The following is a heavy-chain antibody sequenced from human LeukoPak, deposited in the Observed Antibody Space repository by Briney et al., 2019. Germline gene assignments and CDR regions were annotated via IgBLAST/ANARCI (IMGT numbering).Heavy chain of an antibody. Sequence: SVNVSCKASGGTFSSYAISWVRQAPGQGLEWMGGIIPIFGTANYAQKFQGRVTITADESTSTAYMELSSLRSEDTAVYYCARDPGYCSSTSCWALDYWGQGTLVTVSS. CDR3: ARDPGYCSSTSCWALDY. D-gene: IGHD2-2*01. J-gene: IGHJ4*02. V-gene: IGHV1-69*13. CDR2: IIPIFGTA. CDR1: GGTFSSYA.